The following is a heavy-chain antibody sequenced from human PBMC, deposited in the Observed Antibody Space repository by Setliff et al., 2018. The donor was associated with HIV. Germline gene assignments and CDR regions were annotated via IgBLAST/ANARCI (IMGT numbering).Heavy chain of an antibody. CDR2: ISAGNGNT. J-gene: IGHJ4*02. CDR1: GFTFPSYS. Sequence: ASVKVSCKASGFTFPSYSIHWVRQAPGQSLEWMGWISAGNGNTKYSQNFQGRVTITRDTSASTVYLFLRSLKSEDTAVYYCARSQGYFDWLSLGAFDYWGQGTLVTVSS. D-gene: IGHD3-9*01. V-gene: IGHV1-3*01. CDR3: ARSQGYFDWLSLGAFDY.